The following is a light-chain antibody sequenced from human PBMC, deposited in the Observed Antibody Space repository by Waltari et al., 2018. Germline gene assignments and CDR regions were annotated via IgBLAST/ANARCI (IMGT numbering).Light chain of an antibody. J-gene: IGLJ2*01. V-gene: IGLV1-40*01. Sequence: QSVLTQPPSVSGAPGQRVSLPCTGSSPNIGAGYDVHGYQQLPGTAPKLLIYGSNTRPSGVPDRFSGSKSGPSASLTITGLQAEDDGDYYCQSYDSSRTVVFGGGTKLTVL. CDR2: GSN. CDR3: QSYDSSRTVV. CDR1: SPNIGAGYD.